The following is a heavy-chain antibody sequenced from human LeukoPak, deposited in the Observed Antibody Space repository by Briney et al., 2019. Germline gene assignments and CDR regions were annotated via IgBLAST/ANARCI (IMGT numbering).Heavy chain of an antibody. D-gene: IGHD6-19*01. CDR3: ARGRVPGA. V-gene: IGHV4-59*01. CDR1: GVSITSYF. J-gene: IGHJ4*02. Sequence: TSETLSFTCTVSGVSITSYFWSWIRQPPGRGLEWIGYIYHSGSTNSNPSLKSRVSTSLDTSKNQFSLKLSSVTAADTAVYYCARGRVPGAWGQGTLVTVSS. CDR2: IYHSGST.